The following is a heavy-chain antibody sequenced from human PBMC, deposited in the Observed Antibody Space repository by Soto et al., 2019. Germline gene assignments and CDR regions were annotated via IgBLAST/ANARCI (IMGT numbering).Heavy chain of an antibody. Sequence: EVQLLESGGGLVQPGGSLRLSCAASGFTFSSYAMSWVRQAPGKGLEWVSAISGSGGSTYYADSVKGRFTISRDNSKNTLYLQMNSLRAEDTAVYYCARDALTISQVGATTLPDYWGQGTLVTVSS. D-gene: IGHD1-26*01. CDR2: ISGSGGST. J-gene: IGHJ4*02. CDR1: GFTFSSYA. V-gene: IGHV3-23*01. CDR3: ARDALTISQVGATTLPDY.